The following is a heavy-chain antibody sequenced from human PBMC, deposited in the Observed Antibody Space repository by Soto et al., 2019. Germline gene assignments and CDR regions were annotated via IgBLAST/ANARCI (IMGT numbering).Heavy chain of an antibody. CDR3: AIEGVAGSFDY. D-gene: IGHD6-19*01. CDR2: INPSGGTT. CDR1: GYTFTRYY. V-gene: IGHV1-46*01. Sequence: GASVKVSCKASGYTFTRYYMHWVRQAPGQGLECMGIINPSGGTTNYAQKFQGRVTMTRDTSTSTVYMELSSLRSEDKAVYYCAIEGVAGSFDYWGQGTLVTVSS. J-gene: IGHJ4*02.